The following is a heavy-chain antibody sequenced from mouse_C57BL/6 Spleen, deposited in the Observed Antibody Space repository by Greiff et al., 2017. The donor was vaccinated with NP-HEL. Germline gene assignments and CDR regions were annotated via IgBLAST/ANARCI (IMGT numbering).Heavy chain of an antibody. CDR2: IDPSDSET. CDR1: GYTFTSYW. J-gene: IGHJ4*01. V-gene: IGHV1-52*01. Sequence: VQLQQPGAELVRPGSSVKLSCKASGYTFTSYWMHWVKQRPIQGLEWIGNIDPSDSETHYNQKFKGKATLTVDKSSSTAYMQLSSLTSEDSAVYYCARGTAQATDAMDYWGQGTSVTVSS. D-gene: IGHD3-2*02. CDR3: ARGTAQATDAMDY.